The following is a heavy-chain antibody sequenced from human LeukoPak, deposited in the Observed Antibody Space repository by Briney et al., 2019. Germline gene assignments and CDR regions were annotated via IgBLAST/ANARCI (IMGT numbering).Heavy chain of an antibody. J-gene: IGHJ4*02. CDR1: GGSISSYY. CDR2: IYYSGST. V-gene: IGHV4-59*01. CDR3: ASSIAAAGKGFDY. D-gene: IGHD6-13*01. Sequence: PSETLSLTCTVSGGSISSYYWSWIRQPPGKGLEWIGYIYYSGSTNYNPSLKSRVTISVDTSKNQFSLKLSSVTAADTAVYYCASSIAAAGKGFDYWGQGTLVTVSS.